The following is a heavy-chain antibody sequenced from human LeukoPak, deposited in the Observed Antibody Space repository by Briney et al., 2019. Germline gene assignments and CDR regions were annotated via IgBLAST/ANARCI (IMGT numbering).Heavy chain of an antibody. V-gene: IGHV3-30*18. CDR1: GFTFSSYG. J-gene: IGHJ4*02. CDR2: ISYDGSNK. Sequence: TGGSLRLSCAASGFTFSSYGMHWVPQAPGKGLEWVAVISYDGSNKYYADSVNGRFTISRDNYKNTLSLQMNSLRAEDTAVYYCAKSPSGRSRISRFDYWGQGILVTVSS. CDR3: AKSPSGRSRISRFDY. D-gene: IGHD1-26*01.